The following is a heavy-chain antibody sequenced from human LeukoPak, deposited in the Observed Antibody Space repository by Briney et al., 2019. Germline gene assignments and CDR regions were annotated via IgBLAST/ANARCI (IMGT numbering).Heavy chain of an antibody. D-gene: IGHD6-6*01. J-gene: IGHJ4*02. CDR1: WGSISSSSYY. CDR2: IYYSGST. CDR3: ARLAVAARCFDY. Sequence: SETLSLPCTVSWGSISSSSYYWGWIRQPPGKGLEWIGSIYYSGSTYYNPSLKSRVTISVDTSKNQFSLKLSSVTAADTAVYYCARLAVAARCFDYWGQGTLVTVSS. V-gene: IGHV4-39*01.